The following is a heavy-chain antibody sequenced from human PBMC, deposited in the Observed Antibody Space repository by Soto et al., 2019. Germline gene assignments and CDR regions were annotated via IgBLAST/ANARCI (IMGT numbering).Heavy chain of an antibody. D-gene: IGHD5-12*01. J-gene: IGHJ3*02. CDR1: GGTFSSYT. CDR3: AISKADSGYDNAFDI. V-gene: IGHV1-69*02. Sequence: GASVKVSCKASGGTFSSYTISWVRQAPGQGLEWMRRIIPILGIANYAQKFQGRVTITADKSTSTAYMELSSLRSEDTAVYYCAISKADSGYDNAFDIWGQGTMVTVSS. CDR2: IIPILGIA.